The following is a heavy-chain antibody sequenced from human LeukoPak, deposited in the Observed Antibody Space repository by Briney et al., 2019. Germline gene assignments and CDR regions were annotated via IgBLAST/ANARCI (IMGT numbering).Heavy chain of an antibody. CDR3: ARARYSSSSRYYYYGMDV. CDR1: GDSVSSNSAA. Sequence: SQTLSLTFAISGDSVSSNSAAWNWIRQSPSRGLEWLGSTYYRSKWYNDYAVSVKSRITINPDTSKNQFSLQLNSVTPEDTAVYYCARARYSSSSRYYYYGMDVWGQGTTVTVSS. CDR2: TYYRSKWYN. D-gene: IGHD6-6*01. J-gene: IGHJ6*02. V-gene: IGHV6-1*01.